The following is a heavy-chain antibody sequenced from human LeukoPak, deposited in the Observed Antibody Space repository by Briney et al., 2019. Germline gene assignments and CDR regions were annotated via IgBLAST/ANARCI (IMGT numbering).Heavy chain of an antibody. CDR1: GGSFSGYY. D-gene: IGHD3-16*01. CDR2: IYYSGST. J-gene: IGHJ4*02. CDR3: AREYLWGYFDY. Sequence: PSETLSLTCAVYGGSFSGYYWSWIRQHPGKGLEWIGYIYYSGSTYYNPSLKSRVTISVDTSKNQFSLKLSSVTAADAAVYYCAREYLWGYFDYWGQGTLVTVSS. V-gene: IGHV4-31*11.